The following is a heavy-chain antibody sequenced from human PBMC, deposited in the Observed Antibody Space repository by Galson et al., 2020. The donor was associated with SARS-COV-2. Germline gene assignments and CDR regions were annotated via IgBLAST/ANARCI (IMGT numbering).Heavy chain of an antibody. CDR1: GFTFSSYG. CDR3: AREGGEGSGRNDGSTVYYYHGMDV. D-gene: IGHD3-10*01. J-gene: IGHJ6*02. CDR2: IWYDGRNK. V-gene: IGHV3-33*01. Sequence: GESLKISCAASGFTFSSYGMHWVRQAPGKGLEWVAVIWYDGRNKFYADSVKGRFTISRDNSKNTLYLQMNSLRAEDTAVYYCAREGGEGSGRNDGSTVYYYHGMDVWGQGTTVTVSS.